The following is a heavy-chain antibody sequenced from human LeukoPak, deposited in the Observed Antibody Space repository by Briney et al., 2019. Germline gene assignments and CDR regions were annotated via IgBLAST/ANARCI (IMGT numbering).Heavy chain of an antibody. CDR2: INPNSGGT. D-gene: IGHD2-15*01. Sequence: ASVKVSCKAAGYTFTGYYMFWVRQAPGQGLEWMGRINPNSGGTNYAQKFQGRVTMTRDTSISTAYMELSRLRSDDTAVYYCARGYCSGGSCYSVENRFDPWGQGTLVTVPS. CDR3: ARGYCSGGSCYSVENRFDP. CDR1: GYTFTGYY. J-gene: IGHJ5*02. V-gene: IGHV1-2*06.